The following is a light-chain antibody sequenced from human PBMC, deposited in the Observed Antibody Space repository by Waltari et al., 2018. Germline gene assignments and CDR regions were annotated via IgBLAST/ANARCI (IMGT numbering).Light chain of an antibody. V-gene: IGKV1-8*01. J-gene: IGKJ4*01. CDR1: QGISSY. Sequence: AIRMTQSPSSLSASTGDRVTIPCRASQGISSYLAWYQQKPGKAPKLLIYTASTLQSGVPSRFSGSGSGTDFTLTISCLQSEDFATYYCQQYYSYPTFGGGTKVEIK. CDR2: TAS. CDR3: QQYYSYPT.